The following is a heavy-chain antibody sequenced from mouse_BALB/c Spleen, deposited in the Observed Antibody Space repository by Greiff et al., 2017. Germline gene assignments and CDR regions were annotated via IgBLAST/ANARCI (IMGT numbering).Heavy chain of an antibody. CDR3: KAYGNYVDY. D-gene: IGHD2-1*01. V-gene: IGHV14-4*02. Sequence: EVKLMESGAELVRSGASVKLSCTASGFNIKDYYMHWVKQRPEQGLEWIGWIDPENGDTEYAPKFQGKATMTADTSSNTAYLQLSSLTSEDTAVYYCKAYGNYVDYWGQGTTLTVSS. CDR1: GFNIKDYY. CDR2: IDPENGDT. J-gene: IGHJ2*01.